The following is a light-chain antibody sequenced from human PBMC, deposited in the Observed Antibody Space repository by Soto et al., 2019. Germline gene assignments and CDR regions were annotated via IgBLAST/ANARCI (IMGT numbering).Light chain of an antibody. CDR3: DSYTSSRAYV. J-gene: IGLJ1*01. CDR1: SSDIGGSKY. Sequence: QSALTQPASLSGSPGQSITISCTGTSSDIGGSKYVSWYQQHPGKAPKLMIYEVTYRPSGVSDRFSGSKSGNTASLTVSALQAEDEADYYCDSYTSSRAYVFGIGTKVTVL. CDR2: EVT. V-gene: IGLV2-14*01.